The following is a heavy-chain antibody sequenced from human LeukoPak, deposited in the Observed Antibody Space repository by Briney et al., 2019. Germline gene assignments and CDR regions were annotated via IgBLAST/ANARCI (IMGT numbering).Heavy chain of an antibody. J-gene: IGHJ3*02. CDR2: ISSSSSYI. V-gene: IGHV3-21*04. Sequence: PGGSLRLSCEASGFTFTTYSMNWVRQAPGKGLEWVSSISSSSSYIYYADSVKGRFTISRDNAKNSLYLQMNSLGAEDTAFYYCASDRRSDSSGYAFDIWGQGTMVTVSS. CDR3: ASDRRSDSSGYAFDI. D-gene: IGHD3-22*01. CDR1: GFTFTTYS.